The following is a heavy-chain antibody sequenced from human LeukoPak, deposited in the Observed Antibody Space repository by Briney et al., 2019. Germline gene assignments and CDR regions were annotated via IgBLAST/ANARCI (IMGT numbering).Heavy chain of an antibody. CDR3: ARDVYNWNDGDAFDI. D-gene: IGHD1-1*01. Sequence: SVKVSCKASGGTFSSYAISWVRQAPGQGLEWMGGIIPIFGTANYAQKFQGRVTITADKSTSTAYMELSSLRSEDTAVYYCARDVYNWNDGDAFDIWGQGTIVTVSS. V-gene: IGHV1-69*06. CDR1: GGTFSSYA. CDR2: IIPIFGTA. J-gene: IGHJ3*02.